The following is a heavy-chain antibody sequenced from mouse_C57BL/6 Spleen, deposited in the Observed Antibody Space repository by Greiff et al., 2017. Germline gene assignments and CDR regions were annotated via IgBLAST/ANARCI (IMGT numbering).Heavy chain of an antibody. V-gene: IGHV1-4*01. D-gene: IGHD5-1*01. CDR1: GYTFTSYT. Sequence: QVQLQQSGAELARPGASVKMSCKASGYTFTSYTMHWVKQRPGQGLEWIGYINPSSGYTKYNQKFKDKATLTADKSSSTAYMQLSSLTSEDSAVYYCARNLRFFYAMDYWGQGTSVTVSS. J-gene: IGHJ4*01. CDR3: ARNLRFFYAMDY. CDR2: INPSSGYT.